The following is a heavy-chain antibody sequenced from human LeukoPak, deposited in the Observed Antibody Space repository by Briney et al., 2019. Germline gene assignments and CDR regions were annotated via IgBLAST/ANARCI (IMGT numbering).Heavy chain of an antibody. CDR3: ARARREYYYDSSGYMDV. D-gene: IGHD3-22*01. Sequence: SETLSLTCTVSGGSISNYYWSWIRQPPGKGLEWIGYITSIGSTNYKPSLESRVTMSVDTSKNQFSLKLSSVTAADTAVYYCARARREYYYDSSGYMDVWGKGTTVTISS. CDR1: GGSISNYY. V-gene: IGHV4-59*01. CDR2: ITSIGST. J-gene: IGHJ6*03.